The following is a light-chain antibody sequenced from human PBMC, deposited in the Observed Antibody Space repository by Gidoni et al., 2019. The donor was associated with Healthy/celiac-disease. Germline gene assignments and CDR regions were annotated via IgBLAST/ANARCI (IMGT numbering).Light chain of an antibody. V-gene: IGKV3-15*01. CDR2: GAS. CDR3: QQYNNWPLT. CDR1: QSVSSN. J-gene: IGKJ4*01. Sequence: EIVMTQSPATLSVSPGERATLSCRASQSVSSNVAWYQQKPGQAPRLLIYGASTRATGISARSSGRGSGTEFTLTISSLQSEDFAVYYCQQYNNWPLTFGGGTKVEIK.